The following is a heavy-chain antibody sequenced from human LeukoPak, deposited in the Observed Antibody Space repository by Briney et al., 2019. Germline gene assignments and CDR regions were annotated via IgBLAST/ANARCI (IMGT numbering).Heavy chain of an antibody. CDR3: ARGLRGFVDY. CDR2: INHSGST. V-gene: IGHV4-34*01. CDR1: GGSFSGYY. J-gene: IGHJ4*02. Sequence: PSETLSLTCAVYGGSFSGYYWSWIRQPPGKGLEWIGEINHSGSTNYKPSLKSRVTISVDTSKNQFSLKLSSVTAADTAVYYCARGLRGFVDYWGQGTLVTVSS. D-gene: IGHD3-10*01.